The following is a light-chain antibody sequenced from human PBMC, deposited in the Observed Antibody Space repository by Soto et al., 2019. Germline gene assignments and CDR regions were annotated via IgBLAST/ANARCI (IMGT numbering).Light chain of an antibody. CDR1: SSDVGGYNY. CDR3: SSHTSSSTLVV. Sequence: QSVLTQPASVSGSPGQSITISCNGTSSDVGGYNYVSWYQQHPGKAPKLMIYDVSNRPSGVSNRFSGSKSGNTASLTISGLQAEDEADYYCSSHTSSSTLVVFGEGTKLTVL. J-gene: IGLJ2*01. CDR2: DVS. V-gene: IGLV2-14*01.